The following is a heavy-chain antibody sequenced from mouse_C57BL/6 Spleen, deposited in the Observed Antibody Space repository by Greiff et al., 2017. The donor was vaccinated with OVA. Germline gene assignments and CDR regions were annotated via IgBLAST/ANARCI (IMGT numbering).Heavy chain of an antibody. Sequence: QVQLQQSGPELVKPGASVKMSCKASGYTFTSYCMHWVKQSPGQGLEWIGVINPSDGDTSYNQKFKGKATLPVDTSSSTAYMELSSLTSEDSAVYDCARCWVGEYAMDYWGQGTSVTVSS. J-gene: IGHJ4*01. CDR2: INPSDGDT. CDR1: GYTFTSYC. CDR3: ARCWVGEYAMDY. D-gene: IGHD3-1*01. V-gene: IGHV1-50*01.